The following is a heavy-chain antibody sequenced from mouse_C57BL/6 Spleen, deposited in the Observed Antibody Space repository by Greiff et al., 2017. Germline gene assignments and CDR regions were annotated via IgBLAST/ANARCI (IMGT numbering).Heavy chain of an antibody. CDR3: ARRDYYGSTQAMDY. V-gene: IGHV1-78*01. J-gene: IGHJ4*01. Sequence: QVQLQQSDAELVKPGASVKISCTASGFTFTDHTMHWMKQRPDQGLEWIGYINPRDSSTKYTEKFKGKATLTADKSSSTAYMQLNSLTSEVSAVYCCARRDYYGSTQAMDYWGQGTSVTVSS. D-gene: IGHD1-1*01. CDR2: INPRDSST. CDR1: GFTFTDHT.